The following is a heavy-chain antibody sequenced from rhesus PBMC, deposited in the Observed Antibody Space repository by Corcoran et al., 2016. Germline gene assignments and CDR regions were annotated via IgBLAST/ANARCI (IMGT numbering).Heavy chain of an antibody. V-gene: IGHV4-143*01. J-gene: IGHJ6*01. CDR2: VYGNRSST. D-gene: IGHD2-39*02. CDR1: GGSISGYPN. Sequence: QVQLPESGPGLVKPSETLSLTCTVSGGSISGYPNWNWLRPAPGRGLEGSGGVYGNRSSTNYNPSLKSRVTISKDTAKNQFSRRLTSVTAADTAVYYCARQGYTDHLGGLDSWGQGVVVTVSS. CDR3: ARQGYTDHLGGLDS.